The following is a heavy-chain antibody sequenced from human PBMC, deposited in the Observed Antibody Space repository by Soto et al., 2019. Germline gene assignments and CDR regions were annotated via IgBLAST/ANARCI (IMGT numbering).Heavy chain of an antibody. V-gene: IGHV4-4*02. J-gene: IGHJ5*02. D-gene: IGHD4-17*01. Sequence: QVKLQESGPGLEKPSGTLSLTCAVSGGSISNNRWWTWVRQAPGKGLAWIGEIHDRGSTNYNLSLKSRATVSIDRSKNQFSLEMRAVTAADTAVYSGAGQWAACYGAFDPWGKGTLVTVSS. CDR3: AGQWAACYGAFDP. CDR1: GGSISNNRW. CDR2: IHDRGST.